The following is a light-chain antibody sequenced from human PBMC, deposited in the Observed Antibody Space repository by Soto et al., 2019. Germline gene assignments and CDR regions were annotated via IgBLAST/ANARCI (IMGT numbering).Light chain of an antibody. CDR1: QDINDY. CDR3: QQSYSSPVT. J-gene: IGKJ5*01. CDR2: GAS. V-gene: IGKV1-39*01. Sequence: DIQMTQSPSSLSASVGDRVTITCQASQDINDYLNWYQQKPGKAPKLLIHGASTLQSGVPSRFSGAFSETEFSLTISSVQHADLATYFCQQSYSSPVTFGQGTRLEIK.